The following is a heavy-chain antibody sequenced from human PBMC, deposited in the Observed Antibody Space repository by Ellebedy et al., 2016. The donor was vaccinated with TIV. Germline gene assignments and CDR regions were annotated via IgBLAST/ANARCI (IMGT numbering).Heavy chain of an antibody. CDR3: VTEDNVLKGHMDV. V-gene: IGHV1-24*01. D-gene: IGHD2-8*01. CDR2: RDPGDGKI. CDR1: EYIISELS. Sequence: ASVKVSXKVTEYIISELSMHWVRQAPGKGLEWMGGRDPGDGKITYAQKFQGRVTMTEDSSTETGYMELSSLTSEDTAVYYCVTEDNVLKGHMDVWGKGTTVTVSS. J-gene: IGHJ6*04.